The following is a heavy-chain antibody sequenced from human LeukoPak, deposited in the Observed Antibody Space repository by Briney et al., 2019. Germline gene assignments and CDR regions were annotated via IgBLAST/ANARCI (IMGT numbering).Heavy chain of an antibody. D-gene: IGHD6-19*01. J-gene: IGHJ4*02. Sequence: GGSLRLSCAGSGFSFSSNTMSWVRQAPGRGLEWVSAISNNGGRTDYADSVKGRFTISRDNSKSTLYLHMNSLRADDTAVYYCVGSSGWPAYWGQGSLVTVSS. CDR1: GFSFSSNT. CDR3: VGSSGWPAY. CDR2: ISNNGGRT. V-gene: IGHV3-23*01.